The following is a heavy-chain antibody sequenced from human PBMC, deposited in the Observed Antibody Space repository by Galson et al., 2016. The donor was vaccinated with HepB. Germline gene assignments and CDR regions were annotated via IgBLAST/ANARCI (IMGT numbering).Heavy chain of an antibody. D-gene: IGHD2-2*01. CDR1: GFTFSSYV. CDR2: ISGSGDTT. Sequence: SLRLSCAASGFTFSSYVLSWVRQPPGKGLEWVSSISGSGDTTYDADAVRGRFTISRDNSRNTLSLQMDSLRAEDSAIYYCAKGNIVQVPAAPYAWGQGALVTVSS. J-gene: IGHJ5*02. CDR3: AKGNIVQVPAAPYA. V-gene: IGHV3-23*01.